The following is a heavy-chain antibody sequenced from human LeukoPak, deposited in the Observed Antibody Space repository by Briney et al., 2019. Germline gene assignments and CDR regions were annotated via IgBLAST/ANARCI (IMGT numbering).Heavy chain of an antibody. V-gene: IGHV4-59*01. CDR3: VRHRDGYDYPLDY. CDR1: GGSISNYY. J-gene: IGHJ4*02. Sequence: KPSETLSLTCTVSGGSISNYYWSWIRQPPGKGLEWIAYIHYTGSTNYNPSLRSRVTISVDTSKNQFSLKLSSVTAADTAVYYCVRHRDGYDYPLDYWGQGTLVTVSS. CDR2: IHYTGST. D-gene: IGHD5-24*01.